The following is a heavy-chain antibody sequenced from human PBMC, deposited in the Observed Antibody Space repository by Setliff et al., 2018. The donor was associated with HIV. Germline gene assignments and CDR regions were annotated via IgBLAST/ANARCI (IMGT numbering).Heavy chain of an antibody. J-gene: IGHJ4*02. CDR2: IYHSGST. D-gene: IGHD1-20*01. V-gene: IGHV4-38-2*02. CDR3: ARDSITGTTPAFDY. Sequence: LSLTCTVSGYSISSGYCWGWIRQPPGKGLEWIGSIYHSGSTYYNPSLKSRDTISVDTSKNQFSLKLSSVTAAAAAVYYCARDSITGTTPAFDYWGQGTQVTVSS. CDR1: GYSISSGYC.